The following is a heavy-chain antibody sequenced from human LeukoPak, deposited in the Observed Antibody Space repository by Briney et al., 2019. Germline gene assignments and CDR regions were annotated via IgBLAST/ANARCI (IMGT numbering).Heavy chain of an antibody. CDR2: IKQDGSEK. CDR1: GFTFSSYW. J-gene: IGHJ6*04. Sequence: GGSLRLSCAASGFTFSSYWMSWVRQAPGKGLERVANIKQDGSEKYYVDSVKGRFTISRDNAKNSLYLQMNSLRAEDTAVYYCARDTTRASSTIRNVWGKGTTVTLSS. CDR3: ARDTTRASSTIRNV. D-gene: IGHD2-2*01. V-gene: IGHV3-7*01.